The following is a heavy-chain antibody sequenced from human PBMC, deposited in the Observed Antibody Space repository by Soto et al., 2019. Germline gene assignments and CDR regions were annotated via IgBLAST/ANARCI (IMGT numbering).Heavy chain of an antibody. Sequence: QAQLEQSGGEVKKPGSSVKVSCKASRVAFSKFIVTWVRQAPGLGLELVGGIIPIFGTANYAQKFQGRVTLTAAESTSTSYMEVNNLRSEDTAVYYCAKVRYSSPMGYYYGMDVWGQGTTVTVSS. J-gene: IGHJ6*02. CDR2: IIPIFGTA. CDR3: AKVRYSSPMGYYYGMDV. CDR1: RVAFSKFI. D-gene: IGHD6-19*01. V-gene: IGHV1-69*01.